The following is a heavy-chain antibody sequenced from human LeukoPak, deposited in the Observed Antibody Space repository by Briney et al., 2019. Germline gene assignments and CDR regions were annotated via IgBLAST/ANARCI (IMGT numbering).Heavy chain of an antibody. V-gene: IGHV3-13*01. J-gene: IGHJ3*02. CDR1: GFTFSSYD. CDR3: ARESGSGWYVGDDGFDI. Sequence: GGSLRLSCAASGFTFSSYDIHWVRQSATKGLEWVSSIGTTGDTYYVGSVRGRSTISRENAKDSVYLQMNSLRVGDTAVYYCARESGSGWYVGDDGFDIWGKGTMVTVAS. CDR2: IGTTGDT. D-gene: IGHD6-19*01.